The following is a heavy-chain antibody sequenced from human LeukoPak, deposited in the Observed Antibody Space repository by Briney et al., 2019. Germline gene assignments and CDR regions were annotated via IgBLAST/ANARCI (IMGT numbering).Heavy chain of an antibody. D-gene: IGHD3-10*01. CDR3: ARDTGYYASGSFDY. J-gene: IGHJ4*02. CDR2: ISSSSSYI. CDR1: GFTFSSYS. V-gene: IGHV3-21*01. Sequence: PGGSLRLSCAASGFTFSSYSMNWVRQAPGKGLEWVSSISSSSSYIYYADSVKGRFTISRDNAKNSLFLQMNSLRAEDTAVYYCARDTGYYASGSFDYWGQGTLVTVSS.